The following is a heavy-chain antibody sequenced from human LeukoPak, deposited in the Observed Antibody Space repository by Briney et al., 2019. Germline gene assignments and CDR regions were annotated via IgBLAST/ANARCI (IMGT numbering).Heavy chain of an antibody. J-gene: IGHJ4*02. CDR3: VSVYCSSTTCYRGAY. D-gene: IGHD2-2*01. Sequence: PGGSLRLSCAASGFTFGNYWMHWVRQAPGKGLLWVSRISDDGSSANYADSVQGRFTISRDNAKNTVYLQMHSLRAEDTAVYYCVSVYCSSTTCYRGAYGGQGTLVTVSS. CDR1: GFTFGNYW. V-gene: IGHV3-74*01. CDR2: ISDDGSSA.